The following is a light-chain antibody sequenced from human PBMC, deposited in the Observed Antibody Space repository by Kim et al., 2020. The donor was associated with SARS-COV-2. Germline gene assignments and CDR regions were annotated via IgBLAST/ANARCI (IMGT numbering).Light chain of an antibody. Sequence: EIVMTQSPATLSVFPGERATLSCRASKGVGTNLAWYQQKPGQAPRLLIYGAFNRATDIPARFSGDWSGTGFTLTISSLQSEDFAVYYCQQYNNGPYTFGQGTKLEI. CDR3: QQYNNGPYT. CDR2: GAF. V-gene: IGKV3-15*01. CDR1: KGVGTN. J-gene: IGKJ2*01.